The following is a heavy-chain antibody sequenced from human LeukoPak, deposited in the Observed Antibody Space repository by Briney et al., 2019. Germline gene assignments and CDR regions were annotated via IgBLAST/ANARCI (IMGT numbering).Heavy chain of an antibody. Sequence: PGGSLRLSCAASGFTFSSYAMSWVRQAPGKGLEWVSAISGSGGSTYYADSVKGRFTISRDNSKNTLYLQMNSLRAEDTAVYYCAGRRGSSRTPDDYWGQGTLVTVSS. CDR2: ISGSGGST. CDR1: GFTFSSYA. J-gene: IGHJ4*02. V-gene: IGHV3-23*01. D-gene: IGHD2-2*01. CDR3: AGRRGSSRTPDDY.